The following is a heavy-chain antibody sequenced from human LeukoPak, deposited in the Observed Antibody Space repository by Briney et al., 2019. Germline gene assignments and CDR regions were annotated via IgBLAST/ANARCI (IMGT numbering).Heavy chain of an antibody. Sequence: ASETLSLTCAVSGDSISSSNWWSWVRQPPGKGLEWIGSIYYTGSTYYNSSLKSRVTISVDTSKNQFSLNLTSVTASDTAVYYCAGERGPYYHYFDYWGQGTLVTVSS. J-gene: IGHJ4*02. V-gene: IGHV4-4*02. CDR2: IYYTGST. CDR3: AGERGPYYHYFDY. D-gene: IGHD1-26*01. CDR1: GDSISSSNW.